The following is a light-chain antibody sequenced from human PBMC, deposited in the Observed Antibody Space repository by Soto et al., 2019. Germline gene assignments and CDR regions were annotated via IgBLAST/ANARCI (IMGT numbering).Light chain of an antibody. Sequence: EIVLTQSPGTLSLSSGERATLSCRASQSVSDNYLAWYQQKPGQAPMLLIYGASRRGAGIPDRFSGSGSGPDFTLTISSLGPEDFAVYFCQQYGSSPWTFGQGTKVEIK. CDR3: QQYGSSPWT. CDR2: GAS. CDR1: QSVSDNY. V-gene: IGKV3-20*01. J-gene: IGKJ1*01.